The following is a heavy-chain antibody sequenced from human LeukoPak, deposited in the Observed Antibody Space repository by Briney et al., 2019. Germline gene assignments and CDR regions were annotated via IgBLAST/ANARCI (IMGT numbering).Heavy chain of an antibody. V-gene: IGHV3-9*01. CDR3: ARDRVAAAGTFRVLFDY. Sequence: PGRSLRLSCAASGFTFDDYAMHWVRQVPGKGLDWVAGISWNSGIIVYADSVKGRFTISRDNAKNSLYLQMNSLRAEDTAVYYCARDRVAAAGTFRVLFDYWGQGTLVTVSS. J-gene: IGHJ4*02. CDR2: ISWNSGII. D-gene: IGHD6-13*01. CDR1: GFTFDDYA.